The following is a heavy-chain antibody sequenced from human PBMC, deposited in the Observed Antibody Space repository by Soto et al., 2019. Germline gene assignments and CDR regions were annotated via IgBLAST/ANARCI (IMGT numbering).Heavy chain of an antibody. J-gene: IGHJ6*02. Sequence: EVQLVESGGGLVQPGGSLRLACADSGFTFSTYWMHWVRQAPGKGLVWVSRINSDGSSRSYADSVKGRFTMSRDNAKNTLYLQMNSLRVEDTAVYYCARDLQGTAMVKGIVGYYYGMDVWGQGTTVTVS. D-gene: IGHD5-18*01. V-gene: IGHV3-74*01. CDR2: INSDGSSR. CDR1: GFTFSTYW. CDR3: ARDLQGTAMVKGIVGYYYGMDV.